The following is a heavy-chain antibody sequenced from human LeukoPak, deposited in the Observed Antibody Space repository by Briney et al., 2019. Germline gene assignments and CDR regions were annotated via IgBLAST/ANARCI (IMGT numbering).Heavy chain of an antibody. CDR1: GPSINNNI. CDR3: ARHRDYYDT. V-gene: IGHV4-59*08. D-gene: IGHD3-22*01. Sequence: SETLSLTCTVSGPSINNNIWTWIRQPPGKGLEWIGYIYSSGSANYNPSLKSRVIISGDTSKNQISLNLTSVTAADTAVYFCARHRDYYDTWGHGTLVTVSS. CDR2: IYSSGSA. J-gene: IGHJ4*01.